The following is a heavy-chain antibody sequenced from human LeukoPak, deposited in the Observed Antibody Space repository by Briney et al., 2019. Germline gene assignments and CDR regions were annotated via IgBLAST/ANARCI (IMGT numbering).Heavy chain of an antibody. Sequence: GASVKVSCKASGYTFTSYGISWVRQAPEQGLEWMGWISAYNGNTNYAQKLQGRVTMTTDTSTSTAYMELRSLRSDDTAVYYCAREGPAVAGLLWTSLLRSDGMDVWGQGTTVTVSS. CDR1: GYTFTSYG. D-gene: IGHD6-19*01. V-gene: IGHV1-18*01. CDR2: ISAYNGNT. J-gene: IGHJ6*02. CDR3: AREGPAVAGLLWTSLLRSDGMDV.